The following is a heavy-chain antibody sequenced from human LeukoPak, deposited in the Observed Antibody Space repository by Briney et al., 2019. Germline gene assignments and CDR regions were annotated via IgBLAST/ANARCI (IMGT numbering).Heavy chain of an antibody. J-gene: IGHJ4*02. Sequence: GGSLRLSCAASGFTFSSYSMNWVRQAPGRGLEWVSSISSSSSYKYYADSVKGRFTISRDNAKNSLYLQMNSLRAEDTAVYYCARDGVLGLDYWGQGTLVTVSS. CDR1: GFTFSSYS. D-gene: IGHD3-3*02. V-gene: IGHV3-21*01. CDR3: ARDGVLGLDY. CDR2: ISSSSSYK.